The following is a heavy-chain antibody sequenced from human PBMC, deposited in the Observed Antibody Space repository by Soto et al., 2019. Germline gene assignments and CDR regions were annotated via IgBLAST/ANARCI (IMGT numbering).Heavy chain of an antibody. Sequence: QVQLVQSGAEVKKPGASVKVSCKASGYTFSSYDINWVRQATGQGLEWMGWLNPNSSDTGYAQKFQGRVTLTKNTSINTAYLELSSLTSDDTAVYYCATSGGGWYLYWGQGTLVTVSS. CDR3: ATSGGGWYLY. D-gene: IGHD6-19*01. J-gene: IGHJ4*02. V-gene: IGHV1-8*01. CDR2: LNPNSSDT. CDR1: GYTFSSYD.